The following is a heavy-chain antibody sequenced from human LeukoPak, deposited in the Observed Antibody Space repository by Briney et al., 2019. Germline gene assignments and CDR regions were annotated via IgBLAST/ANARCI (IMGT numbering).Heavy chain of an antibody. V-gene: IGHV4-34*01. CDR1: GGSFSGYY. D-gene: IGHD3-3*01. CDR3: ARVSIRLRFLEWLPDNWFDP. J-gene: IGHJ5*02. CDR2: INHSGST. Sequence: NASETLSLTCAVYGGSFSGYYWSWIRQPPGKGLEWIGEINHSGSTNYNPSLKSRVTISVDTSKNQFSLKLSSVTAADTAVYYCARVSIRLRFLEWLPDNWFDPWGQGTLVTVSS.